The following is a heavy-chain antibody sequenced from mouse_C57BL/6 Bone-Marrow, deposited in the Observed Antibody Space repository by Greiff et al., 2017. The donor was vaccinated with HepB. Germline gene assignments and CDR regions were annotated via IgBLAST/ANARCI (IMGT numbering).Heavy chain of an antibody. CDR3: ARYTYYDYAGGVGAMGS. Sequence: QVQLQQSGAELMKPGASVKLSCKATGYTFTGYWIEWVKQRPGHGLEWIGEILPGSGSTNYNEKFKGKATFTADTSSNTAYMQLSSLTTEDSAIYYCARYTYYDYAGGVGAMGSWGHGTSVTVSS. J-gene: IGHJ4*01. CDR2: ILPGSGST. V-gene: IGHV1-9*01. CDR1: GYTFTGYW. D-gene: IGHD2-4*01.